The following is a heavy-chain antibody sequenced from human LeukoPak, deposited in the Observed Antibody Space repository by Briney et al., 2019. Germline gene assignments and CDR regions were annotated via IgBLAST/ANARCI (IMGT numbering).Heavy chain of an antibody. CDR2: INHSGST. D-gene: IGHD3-22*01. J-gene: IGHJ2*01. CDR1: GGSFSGYY. CDR3: ARATAFHYYDSSDYYKSWYFDL. V-gene: IGHV4-34*01. Sequence: SETLSLTCAVYGGSFSGYYWSWIRQPPGKGLEWIGEINHSGSTNYNPSLKSRVTISVDTSKNQFSLKLSSVTAADTAVYYCARATAFHYYDSSDYYKSWYFDLWGRGTLVTVSS.